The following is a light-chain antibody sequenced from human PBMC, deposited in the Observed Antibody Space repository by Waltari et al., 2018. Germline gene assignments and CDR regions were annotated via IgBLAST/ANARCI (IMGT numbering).Light chain of an antibody. V-gene: IGKV1-33*01. Sequence: DIQMTQSPSSLSASVGDRVTITCQASQDISTYLNWYQQKPGKAPKLLIYDESSLETGVPSRFSGSGSGSDFTFTITSLQPEDIGTYYCEQCDSLPMTFGQGTRLEI. CDR1: QDISTY. CDR2: DES. CDR3: EQCDSLPMT. J-gene: IGKJ5*01.